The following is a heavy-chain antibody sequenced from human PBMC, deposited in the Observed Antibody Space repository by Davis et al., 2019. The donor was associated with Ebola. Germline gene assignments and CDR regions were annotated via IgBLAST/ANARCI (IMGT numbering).Heavy chain of an antibody. CDR2: INAGNGNT. CDR3: ARDSSGWYYFDY. D-gene: IGHD6-19*01. V-gene: IGHV1-3*01. Sequence: ASVKVSCKASGYIFTSYAMNWVRQAPGQRLEWMGWINAGNGNTKYSQKFQGRVTITRDTSASTAYMELSSLRSEDTAVYYCARDSSGWYYFDYWGQGTLVTVSS. J-gene: IGHJ4*02. CDR1: GYIFTSYA.